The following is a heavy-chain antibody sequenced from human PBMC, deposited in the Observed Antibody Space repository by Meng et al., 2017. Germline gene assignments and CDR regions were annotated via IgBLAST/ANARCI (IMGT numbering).Heavy chain of an antibody. D-gene: IGHD4-17*01. J-gene: IGHJ3*02. V-gene: IGHV3-21*01. CDR1: GFIFSDHS. Sequence: GESLKISCAASGFIFSDHSMNWVRQAPGKGLEWVSSISSSSSYIYYADSVKGRFTISRDNAKNSLYLQMNSLRAEDTAVYYCARAREVTTVTTPEAFDIWGQGTMVTVSS. CDR3: ARAREVTTVTTPEAFDI. CDR2: ISSSSSYI.